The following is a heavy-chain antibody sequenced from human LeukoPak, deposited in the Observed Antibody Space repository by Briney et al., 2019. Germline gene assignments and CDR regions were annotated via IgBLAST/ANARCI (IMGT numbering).Heavy chain of an antibody. CDR1: GFDLNTYV. Sequence: PGRSLRLSCAASGFDLNTYVMHWVRQAPGKGLEWVAVIWYDGSNKYYIDSVKGRFTISRENSKSTLFLQMNSLRAEDTAVYYCARTYYHGSGRPLGGLGYWGQGTLVTVSS. CDR3: ARTYYHGSGRPLGGLGY. V-gene: IGHV3-33*01. CDR2: IWYDGSNK. J-gene: IGHJ4*02. D-gene: IGHD3-10*01.